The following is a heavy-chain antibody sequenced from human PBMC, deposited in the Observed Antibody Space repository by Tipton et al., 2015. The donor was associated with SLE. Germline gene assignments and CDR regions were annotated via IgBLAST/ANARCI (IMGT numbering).Heavy chain of an antibody. CDR2: INHSGST. D-gene: IGHD3-3*01. Sequence: LRLSCAVYGGSFSGYYCSWIRQPPGKGLEWIGEINHSGSTNYNPSLKSRVTISVDTSKNQFSLKLSSVTAADTAVYYCASAGVRFLEWLFRRGAFDIWGQGTMVTVSS. J-gene: IGHJ3*02. CDR1: GGSFSGYY. CDR3: ASAGVRFLEWLFRRGAFDI. V-gene: IGHV4-34*01.